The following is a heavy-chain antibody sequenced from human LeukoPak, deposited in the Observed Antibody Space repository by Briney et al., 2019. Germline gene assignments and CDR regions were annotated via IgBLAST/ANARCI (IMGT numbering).Heavy chain of an antibody. CDR3: AKGPVGAIRTFDY. Sequence: GGSLRLSCAASGFTFSIYAMSWVRQAPGKGLEWVSAISGSGGSTYYADSVKGRFTISRDNSKNTLYLQMNSLRAEDTAVYYCAKGPVGAIRTFDYWGQGTLVTVSS. CDR2: ISGSGGST. J-gene: IGHJ4*02. CDR1: GFTFSIYA. D-gene: IGHD1-26*01. V-gene: IGHV3-23*01.